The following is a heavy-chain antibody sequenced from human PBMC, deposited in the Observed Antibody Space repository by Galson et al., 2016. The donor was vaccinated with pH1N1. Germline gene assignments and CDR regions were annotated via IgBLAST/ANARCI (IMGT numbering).Heavy chain of an antibody. D-gene: IGHD4-17*01. V-gene: IGHV3-30*12. CDR2: IVYNGNDK. CDR3: ARDESGCGDSFPDVFYI. CDR1: GFTFSSCG. J-gene: IGHJ3*02. Sequence: SLRLSCAASGFTFSSCGIYWVRQAPGKGLEWVGNIVYNGNDKYYADSVKGRFTISRDSSMTTVNLQMISVTVEDAAVYFCARDESGCGDSFPDVFYIWGQGTMVTVSS.